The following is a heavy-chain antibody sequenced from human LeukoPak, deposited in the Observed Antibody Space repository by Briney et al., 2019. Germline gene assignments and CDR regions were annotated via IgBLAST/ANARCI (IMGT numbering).Heavy chain of an antibody. J-gene: IGHJ4*02. D-gene: IGHD6-13*01. Sequence: GGSLRLSCAASGFTFSSYAMHWVRQAPGKGLEWVSDISRSSTTIYYADSVKGRFTISRDNAKNSLYLQMNSLRVEDTAVYYCASAGYSSSWYHYWGQGTLVTVSS. CDR1: GFTFSSYA. CDR3: ASAGYSSSWYHY. CDR2: ISRSSTTI. V-gene: IGHV3-48*01.